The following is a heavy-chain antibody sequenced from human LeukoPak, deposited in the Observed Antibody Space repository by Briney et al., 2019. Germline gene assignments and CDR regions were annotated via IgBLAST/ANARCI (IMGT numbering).Heavy chain of an antibody. CDR1: GFTFSSYA. J-gene: IGHJ4*02. CDR3: TKAGIAVSATPDY. Sequence: GGSLRLSCAASGFTFSSYAMNWVRQAPGKGLEWVSVISSSGGSTYYADSVKGRFIISSDNSKNTLYLQMNSLRAEDTAVYYCTKAGIAVSATPDYWGQGTLVTVSS. V-gene: IGHV3-23*01. CDR2: ISSSGGST. D-gene: IGHD6-19*01.